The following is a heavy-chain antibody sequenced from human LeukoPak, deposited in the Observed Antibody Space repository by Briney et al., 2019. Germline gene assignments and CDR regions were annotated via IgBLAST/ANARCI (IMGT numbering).Heavy chain of an antibody. CDR2: IYTSGST. V-gene: IGHV4-61*02. CDR1: GGSISSGSYY. CDR3: ARTGYSSSWYSIEYFQH. Sequence: TPSETLSLTCTVSGGSISSGSYYWSWIRQPAGKGLEWIGRIYTSGSTNYNPSLKSRVTISVDTSKNQFSLKLSSVTAADTAVYYCARTGYSSSWYSIEYFQHWGQGTLVTVSS. J-gene: IGHJ1*01. D-gene: IGHD6-13*01.